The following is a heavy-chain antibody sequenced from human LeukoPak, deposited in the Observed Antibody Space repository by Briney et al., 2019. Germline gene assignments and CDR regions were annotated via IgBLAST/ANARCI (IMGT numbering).Heavy chain of an antibody. V-gene: IGHV4-59*12. CDR1: GGSISNYY. CDR2: IFYTGST. J-gene: IGHJ3*02. Sequence: SETLSLTCTVSGGSISNYYWNWIRQPPGKGLEWIGYIFYTGSTKYNPSLKSRVTISVDTSRNQFSLKLNSVTAADTAVYYCAKSNGYGLVDIWGQGTMVTVSS. D-gene: IGHD3-10*01. CDR3: AKSNGYGLVDI.